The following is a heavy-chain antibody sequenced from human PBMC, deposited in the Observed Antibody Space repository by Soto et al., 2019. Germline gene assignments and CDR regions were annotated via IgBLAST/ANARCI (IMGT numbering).Heavy chain of an antibody. CDR2: LSAYNGNT. V-gene: IGHV1-18*01. CDR1: GYTFTSYG. D-gene: IGHD5-12*01. CDR3: SIDSPPTVATRVEPPHYDCGMDD. Sequence: QVQLVQSGAEVKKPGASVKVSCKASGYTFTSYGISWVRQAPGQGLEWMGWLSAYNGNTNYAQSLQGRVTMTTDTSTSTAYMELESLRSDATAVYYCSIDSPPTVATRVEPPHYDCGMDDCGQGPTVTVSS. J-gene: IGHJ6*02.